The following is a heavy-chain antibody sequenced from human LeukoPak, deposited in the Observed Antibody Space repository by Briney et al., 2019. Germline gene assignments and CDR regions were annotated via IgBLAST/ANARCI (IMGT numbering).Heavy chain of an antibody. Sequence: PGGSLRLSCAASGFTFSSHWMHWVRQAPEKGLGGVAHINADGSGTYYAASVKGRLPISRDNAKNTLYLQMHSLTAEDTAVYYCVRGALRDCSYTSCSRGSWFDPWGQGTLVTVSS. J-gene: IGHJ5*02. CDR1: GFTFSSHW. V-gene: IGHV3-74*01. CDR2: INADGSGT. D-gene: IGHD2-2*01. CDR3: VRGALRDCSYTSCSRGSWFDP.